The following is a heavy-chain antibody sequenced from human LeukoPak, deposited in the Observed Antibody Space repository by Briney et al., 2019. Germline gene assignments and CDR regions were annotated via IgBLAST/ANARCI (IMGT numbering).Heavy chain of an antibody. J-gene: IGHJ2*01. CDR1: GGTFSSYA. D-gene: IGHD5/OR15-5a*01. CDR2: VIPIFGTA. CDR3: ARVRLHHKLDWYFDL. Sequence: SVKVSCKASGGTFSSYAISWVRQAPGQGLEWMGGVIPIFGTANYAQKFQGRVTITADESTSTAYMELSSLRSEDTAVYYCARVRLHHKLDWYFDLWGRGTLVTVSS. V-gene: IGHV1-69*13.